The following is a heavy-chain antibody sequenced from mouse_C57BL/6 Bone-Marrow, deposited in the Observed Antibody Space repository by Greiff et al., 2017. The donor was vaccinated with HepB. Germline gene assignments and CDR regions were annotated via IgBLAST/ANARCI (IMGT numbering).Heavy chain of an antibody. CDR2: ISSGSSTI. CDR3: ASPITTVRYYAMDY. D-gene: IGHD1-1*01. CDR1: GFTFSDYG. Sequence: EVKLVESGGGLVKPGGSLKLSCAASGFTFSDYGMHWVRQAPEKGLEWVAYISSGSSTIYYADTVKGRFTISRDNAKNTLFLQMTSLRSEDTAMYYCASPITTVRYYAMDYWGQGTSVTVSS. V-gene: IGHV5-17*01. J-gene: IGHJ4*01.